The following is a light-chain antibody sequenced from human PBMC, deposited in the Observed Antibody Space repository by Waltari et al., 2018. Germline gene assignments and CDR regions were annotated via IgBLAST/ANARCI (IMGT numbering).Light chain of an antibody. Sequence: QSALTQPASVSGSPGQSITISCTGTGSDVGGYDYVAWYQQHPGKPPKLVIYGVRNRPPGVAYRFSASKSGNTASLTISGLQAEDEADYYCSSYTPITISNWVFGGGTKLTVL. CDR3: SSYTPITISNWV. J-gene: IGLJ3*02. CDR2: GVR. V-gene: IGLV2-14*01. CDR1: GSDVGGYDY.